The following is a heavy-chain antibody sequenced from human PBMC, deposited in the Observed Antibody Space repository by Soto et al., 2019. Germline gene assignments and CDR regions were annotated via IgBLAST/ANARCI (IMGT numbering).Heavy chain of an antibody. CDR2: ISGRGDST. V-gene: IGHV3-23*01. Sequence: GGSLRLSCAASGFTFSSHAMNWVRQAPGKGLEWVSVISGRGDSTDYADSVKGRFTISRDNSKNTLYLQMNSLRAEDTAVYYCAKDPCGGLGYYYYAMDVWGQGTTVPVSS. CDR3: AKDPCGGLGYYYYAMDV. CDR1: GFTFSSHA. D-gene: IGHD2-21*01. J-gene: IGHJ6*02.